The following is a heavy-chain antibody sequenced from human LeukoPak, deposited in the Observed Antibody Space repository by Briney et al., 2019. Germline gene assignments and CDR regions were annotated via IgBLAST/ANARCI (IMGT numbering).Heavy chain of an antibody. J-gene: IGHJ5*02. CDR3: ARSLIGGSPGT. D-gene: IGHD1-14*01. CDR1: GFTFRSFW. CDR2: INSDGSST. V-gene: IGHV3-74*01. Sequence: GGSLRLSCAASGFTFRSFWMHWVRQAPGKGLVWVSRINSDGSSTSYADSVKGRFTISRDNAKNTLYLQMNSLRAEDTAVYYCARSLIGGSPGTWGQGTLVTVSS.